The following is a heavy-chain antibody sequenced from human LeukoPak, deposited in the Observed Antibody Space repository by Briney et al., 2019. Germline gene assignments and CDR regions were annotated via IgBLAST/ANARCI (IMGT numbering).Heavy chain of an antibody. V-gene: IGHV3-7*01. D-gene: IGHD6-19*01. CDR1: GFTFSDCW. Sequence: GGSLRLSCAASGFTFSDCWMSWVRQAPGKGLEWVANMNQDGSEINYVHSMKGRFTISRDNARNSLYLQMNSLRAEDTAVYYCARDSIAVAGDPWGQGTLVTVSS. J-gene: IGHJ5*02. CDR2: MNQDGSEI. CDR3: ARDSIAVAGDP.